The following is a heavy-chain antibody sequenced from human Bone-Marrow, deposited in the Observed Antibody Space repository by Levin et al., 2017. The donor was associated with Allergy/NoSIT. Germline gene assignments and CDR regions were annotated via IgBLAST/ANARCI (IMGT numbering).Heavy chain of an antibody. Sequence: SVKVSCKASGFTFSSSAVQWVRQARGQRLEWIGWIVVGSGSTDYAQKFQERVTFTRDMSTSTVYMELSSLRSEDTAVYYCAADSGVEGTSTWVSHYYMDVWGKGTTVTVSS. CDR1: GFTFSSSA. J-gene: IGHJ6*03. CDR3: AADSGVEGTSTWVSHYYMDV. V-gene: IGHV1-58*01. CDR2: IVVGSGST. D-gene: IGHD3-3*02.